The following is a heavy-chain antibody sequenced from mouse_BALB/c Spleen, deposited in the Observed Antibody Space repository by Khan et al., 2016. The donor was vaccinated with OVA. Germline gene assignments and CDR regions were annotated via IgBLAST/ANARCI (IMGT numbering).Heavy chain of an antibody. V-gene: IGHV3-2*02. CDR2: ISYSGTT. CDR3: ARQNYYGYAVDY. Sequence: EVQLQESGPGLVKPSQSLSLTCTVTGYSITSDYAWNWIRQFPGNKLEWMGYISYSGTTSYNPSLKSRISITRDTSKNQFFLQLNSVTSEDTATYCCARQNYYGYAVDYWGQGTSGTCSS. D-gene: IGHD1-1*01. CDR1: GYSITSDYA. J-gene: IGHJ4*01.